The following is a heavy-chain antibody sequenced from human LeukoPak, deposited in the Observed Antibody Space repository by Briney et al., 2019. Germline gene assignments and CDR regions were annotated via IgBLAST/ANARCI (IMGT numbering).Heavy chain of an antibody. CDR3: ARGPPVPGSAGFDP. Sequence: SETLSLTCTVDGGSLTSYSWSWIRQPAGKGLEWVGRIYTSGSTNYHPSLKGRVTMSVDTSKNQFSLKLNSVTAADTAVYYCARGPPVPGSAGFDPWGQGTLVTVSS. D-gene: IGHD2-15*01. CDR2: IYTSGST. CDR1: GGSLTSYS. J-gene: IGHJ5*02. V-gene: IGHV4-4*07.